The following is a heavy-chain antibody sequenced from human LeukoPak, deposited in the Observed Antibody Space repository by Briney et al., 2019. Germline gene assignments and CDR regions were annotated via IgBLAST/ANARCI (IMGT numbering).Heavy chain of an antibody. D-gene: IGHD5-18*01. J-gene: IGHJ4*02. V-gene: IGHV3-48*04. CDR3: ASRYSPFDF. CDR1: GFTFSSYS. CDR2: ISDTGSTT. Sequence: PGGSLRLSCAASGFTFSSYSMNWVRQAPGKGLEWVSYISDTGSTTFYADSVRGRFTISRDNAKNSLYLQMDSLRAEDTAVYYCASRYSPFDFWGQGTLVTVSS.